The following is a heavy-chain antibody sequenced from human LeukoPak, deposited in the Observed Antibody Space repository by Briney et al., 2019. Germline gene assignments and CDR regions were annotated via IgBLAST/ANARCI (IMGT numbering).Heavy chain of an antibody. CDR1: GFTLTRYW. J-gene: IGHJ4*02. CDR3: ARGGSYGDY. CDR2: VNPDGSSV. V-gene: IGHV3-74*01. D-gene: IGHD3-16*01. Sequence: GGSLRLSCAASGFTLTRYWMHWVRQVPGKGLGWVSRVNPDGSSVTYADSVKGRFTTSRDNAKNTLYLQMHSLRAEEMAVYYCARGGSYGDYWGQGILVTVSS.